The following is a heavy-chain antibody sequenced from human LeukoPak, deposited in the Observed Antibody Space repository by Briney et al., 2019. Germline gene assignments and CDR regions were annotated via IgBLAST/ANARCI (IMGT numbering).Heavy chain of an antibody. D-gene: IGHD3-22*01. CDR1: GGTFSSYG. J-gene: IGHJ5*02. CDR3: ASHYYDSSGYDTTTDNWFDP. V-gene: IGHV1-18*01. CDR2: VSAYNGNT. Sequence: ASVKVSCKASGGTFSSYGISWVRQAPGQGLEWMGWVSAYNGNTNYAQKLQGRVTMTTDTSTSTAYMELRSLRSDDTAVYYCASHYYDSSGYDTTTDNWFDPWGQGTLVTVSS.